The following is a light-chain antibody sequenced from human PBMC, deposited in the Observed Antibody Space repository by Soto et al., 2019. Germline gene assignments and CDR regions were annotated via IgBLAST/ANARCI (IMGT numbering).Light chain of an antibody. CDR2: GAL. CDR3: QQYGSSPWT. J-gene: IGKJ1*01. V-gene: IGKV3-20*01. CDR1: HTIIGT. Sequence: IVMTQSPATLSLSPWGIATLSCRASHTIIGTLAWYQQKPGQAPRLLIYGALSRATGIPDRFSGSGSGTDFTLTISRLEPEDFAMYYCQQYGSSPWTFGQGTKVDI.